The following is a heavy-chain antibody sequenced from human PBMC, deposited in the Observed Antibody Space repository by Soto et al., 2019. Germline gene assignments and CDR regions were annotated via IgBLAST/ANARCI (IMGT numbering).Heavy chain of an antibody. CDR3: ARAGGDFREKGGYYYSYYMDV. V-gene: IGHV4-59*01. CDR1: GGSISSYY. D-gene: IGHD3-10*01. Sequence: QVQLQESGPGLVKPSETLSLTCTVSGGSISSYYWSWIRQPPGKGLEWIGYIYYSGSTNYNPSLKSRVTISVDTSKNQFSLKLSSVTDADTAVYYCARAGGDFREKGGYYYSYYMDVWGKGTTVTVSS. J-gene: IGHJ6*03. CDR2: IYYSGST.